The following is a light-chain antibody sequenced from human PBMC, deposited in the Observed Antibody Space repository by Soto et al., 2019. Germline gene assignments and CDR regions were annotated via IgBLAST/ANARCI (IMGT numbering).Light chain of an antibody. Sequence: QSVLSQPASVSGSPGQSITISCTGTSSDIGGYNYVSWYQQHPGEAPKLMIYDVSNRPSGVSNRFSGSKSGNTASLTISGLQAEDQADYYCSSYTSSNTLGFGGGTKVTVL. V-gene: IGLV2-14*01. CDR2: DVS. J-gene: IGLJ2*01. CDR3: SSYTSSNTLG. CDR1: SSDIGGYNY.